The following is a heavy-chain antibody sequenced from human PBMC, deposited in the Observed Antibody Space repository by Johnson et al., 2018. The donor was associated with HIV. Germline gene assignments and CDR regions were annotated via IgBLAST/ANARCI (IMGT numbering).Heavy chain of an antibody. D-gene: IGHD6-6*01. J-gene: IGHJ3*02. Sequence: VQLMESGGGLVQPGGSLRLSCGASGFTFSSYGMSWVRRAPGKGLEWVAYISNSGSSPISDAEPVKGRFTISRDNSKNTLYLQMNSMRAEDTAVYYCTTVYSSSSLDREVDAFDIWGQGTVVTVSS. CDR3: TTVYSSSSLDREVDAFDI. CDR2: ISNSGSSPI. CDR1: GFTFSSYG. V-gene: IGHV3-48*01.